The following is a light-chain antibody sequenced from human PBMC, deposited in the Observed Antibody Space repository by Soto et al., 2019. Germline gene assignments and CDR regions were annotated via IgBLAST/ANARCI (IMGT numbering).Light chain of an antibody. V-gene: IGKV3-20*01. J-gene: IGKJ5*01. CDR1: QSVSTY. CDR3: QQYGSSPRIT. Sequence: EIVLPQSNATLSLAPGERATLSCSASQSVSTYLAWYQQKPGQAPRLLIYGASNRATGIPDRFSGSGSGTDFTLTISRLEPEDFAVYYCQQYGSSPRITFGQGTRLEI. CDR2: GAS.